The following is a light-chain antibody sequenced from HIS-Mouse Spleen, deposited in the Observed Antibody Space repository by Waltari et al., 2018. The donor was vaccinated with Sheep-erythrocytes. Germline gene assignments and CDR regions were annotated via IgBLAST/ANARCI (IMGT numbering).Light chain of an antibody. Sequence: SYELTQPPSVSVSPGQTARITCPGDSCPKKNRYWYQQKSGQAPVLVIYEDSKRPSGIPERFSGSSSGTMATLTISGAQVEDEADYYCYSTDSSGNRDVFGTGTKVTVL. CDR1: SCPKKN. CDR2: EDS. J-gene: IGLJ1*01. V-gene: IGLV3-10*01. CDR3: YSTDSSGNRDV.